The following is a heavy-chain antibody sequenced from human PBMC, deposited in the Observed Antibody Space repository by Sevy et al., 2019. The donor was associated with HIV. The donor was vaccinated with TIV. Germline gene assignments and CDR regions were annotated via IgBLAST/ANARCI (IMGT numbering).Heavy chain of an antibody. V-gene: IGHV3-23*01. J-gene: IGHJ4*02. CDR3: AKDRRYGDIGLFDY. Sequence: GGSLRLSCAASGFTFSSYAMTWVRQAPGKGLEWVSVISGSGGTTYSADSVKGRFTISRDNSKNTLYLQMNNLRAEDTAVYYCAKDRRYGDIGLFDYWGQGTLVTVSS. D-gene: IGHD4-17*01. CDR2: ISGSGGTT. CDR1: GFTFSSYA.